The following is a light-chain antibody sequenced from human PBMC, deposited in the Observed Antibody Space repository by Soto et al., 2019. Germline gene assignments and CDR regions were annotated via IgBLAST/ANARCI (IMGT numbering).Light chain of an antibody. J-gene: IGKJ5*01. CDR1: QSINGNY. CDR3: QQYNNWPIT. CDR2: GTS. Sequence: EIVLTQSPGTLSLSPWDRATLSCRASQSINGNYLHWYQQKPGQAPRLLIFGTSSRATGIPDRFIGGGSGTDFTLTISRLEPEDFEIYYCQQYNNWPITFGQGTRLEIK. V-gene: IGKV3-20*01.